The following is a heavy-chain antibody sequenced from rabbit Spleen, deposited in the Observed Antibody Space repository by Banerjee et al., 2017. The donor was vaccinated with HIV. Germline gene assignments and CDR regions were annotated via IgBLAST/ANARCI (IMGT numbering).Heavy chain of an antibody. CDR2: NYAGSSGFVGAT. V-gene: IGHV1S40*01. J-gene: IGHJ4*01. CDR3: ARWASNDGYFDL. D-gene: IGHD1-1*01. CDR1: GFSFSSRYY. Sequence: QSLEESGGDLVKPGASLTLTCTASGFSFSSRYYICWVRQAPGKGLEWIACNYAGSSGFVGATYYATWPIGRFTVSKTSSTAVALQMTSLTAADTATNFCARWASNDGYFDLWGQGTLVTVS.